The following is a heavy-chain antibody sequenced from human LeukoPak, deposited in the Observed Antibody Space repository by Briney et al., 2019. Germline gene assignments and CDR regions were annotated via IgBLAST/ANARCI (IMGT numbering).Heavy chain of an antibody. CDR3: ARVTYSSSLFDY. J-gene: IGHJ4*02. V-gene: IGHV1-2*02. CDR2: INPNSGGT. D-gene: IGHD6-13*01. CDR1: GYTFTGYY. Sequence: VASVRVSCKASGYTFTGYYMHWVRQAPGQGLEWMGCINPNSGGTNYAQNFQGRVTMTRDTSISTAYMELSRLRSDDTAVYYCARVTYSSSLFDYWGQGTLVTVSS.